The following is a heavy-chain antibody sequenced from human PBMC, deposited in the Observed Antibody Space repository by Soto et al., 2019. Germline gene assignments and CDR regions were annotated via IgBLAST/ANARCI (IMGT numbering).Heavy chain of an antibody. V-gene: IGHV1-46*01. CDR2: INPSDGST. Sequence: ASVKVSCKASGYTFTTYYIHWVRQAPGQGLEWMGIINPSDGSTTYAQRFQGTVTMTRDTSTSTVYMELSSLRSEDTAVYYCARELFSRSYFYSWASYFYGMDVWGQGTTVTVSS. CDR3: ARELFSRSYFYSWASYFYGMDV. D-gene: IGHD1-26*01. J-gene: IGHJ6*02. CDR1: GYTFTTYY.